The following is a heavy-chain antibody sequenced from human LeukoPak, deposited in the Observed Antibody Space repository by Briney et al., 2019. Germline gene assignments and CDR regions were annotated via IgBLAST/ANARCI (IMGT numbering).Heavy chain of an antibody. CDR3: ARPAGVDTAMVHFDY. CDR1: GYTFTSYG. CDR2: ISAYNGNT. J-gene: IGHJ4*02. Sequence: ASVKVSCKASGYTFTSYGISWVRQAPGQGLAWMGWISAYNGNTNYAQKLQGRVTMTTDTSTSTAYMELRSLRSDDTAVYYCARPAGVDTAMVHFDYWGQGTLVTVSS. V-gene: IGHV1-18*01. D-gene: IGHD5-18*01.